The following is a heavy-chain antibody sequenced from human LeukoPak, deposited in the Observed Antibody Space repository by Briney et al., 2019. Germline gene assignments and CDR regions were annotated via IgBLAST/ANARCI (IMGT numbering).Heavy chain of an antibody. CDR2: IYNSGNT. Sequence: SETLSLTCTVSGGSITNYYWSWIRQPPGKGLEWIGYIYNSGNTKYNPSLKSRVTISVDTSKNQFSLKLTSVTAADTAAYYCARGGEVSWFDPWGQGTLVTVSS. CDR1: GGSITNYY. J-gene: IGHJ5*02. V-gene: IGHV4-59*01. CDR3: ARGGEVSWFDP. D-gene: IGHD3-16*01.